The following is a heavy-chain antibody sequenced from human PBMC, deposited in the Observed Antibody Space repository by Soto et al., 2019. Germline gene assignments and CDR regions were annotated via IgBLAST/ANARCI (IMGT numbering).Heavy chain of an antibody. Sequence: QVHLQESVPGLVKPSETLSLTCNVSGGSITNFYWSWIRQPPGKGLEWIGWMFNSGSTNYNPSLRSRVTMSVDTSKNHFSLHLTSVTAADTAVYYCARSPGLGNWFDPWGQGTLVTVSS. V-gene: IGHV4-59*01. CDR3: ARSPGLGNWFDP. J-gene: IGHJ5*02. CDR2: MFNSGST. CDR1: GGSITNFY. D-gene: IGHD6-19*01.